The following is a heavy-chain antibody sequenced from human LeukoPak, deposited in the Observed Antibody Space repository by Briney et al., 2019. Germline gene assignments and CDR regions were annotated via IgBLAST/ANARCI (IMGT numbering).Heavy chain of an antibody. J-gene: IGHJ3*02. CDR3: ATHLEAFDI. CDR1: GFTFDDYA. V-gene: IGHV3-9*03. Sequence: GGSLRLSCAASGFTFDDYAMHWVRQAPGKGLEWVSGISWNSGSIGYADSVKGRFTISRDNAKNSLYLQMNSLRAEDMALYYCATHLEAFDIWGQGTMVTVSS. D-gene: IGHD1-1*01. CDR2: ISWNSGSI.